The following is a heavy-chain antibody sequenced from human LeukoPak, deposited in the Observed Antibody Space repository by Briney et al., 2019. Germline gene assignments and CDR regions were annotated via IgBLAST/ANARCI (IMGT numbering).Heavy chain of an antibody. J-gene: IGHJ3*02. CDR2: IIPIFGTA. D-gene: IGHD3-3*01. V-gene: IGHV1-69*05. CDR3: ARVIPIGIGDAFDI. Sequence: SVTVSCKASGGTFSSYAISWVRQAPGQGLEWMGGIIPIFGTANYAQKFQGRVTITTDESTSTAYMELSSLRFEDTAVYYCARVIPIGIGDAFDIWGQGTMVTVSS. CDR1: GGTFSSYA.